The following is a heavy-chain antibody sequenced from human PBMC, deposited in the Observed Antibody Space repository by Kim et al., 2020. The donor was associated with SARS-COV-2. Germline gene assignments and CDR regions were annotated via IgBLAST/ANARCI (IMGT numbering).Heavy chain of an antibody. Sequence: GGSLRLSCETSGFTFSAYDINWVRQAPGKGLEWLSFTTKSSTTIYYADSVEGRFTISRDNAKYSLFLQMNSLRDEDTALYYCVRDRMGGAFDMWGQGTMV. CDR1: GFTFSAYD. CDR2: TTKSSTTI. J-gene: IGHJ3*02. D-gene: IGHD2-15*01. CDR3: VRDRMGGAFDM. V-gene: IGHV3-48*02.